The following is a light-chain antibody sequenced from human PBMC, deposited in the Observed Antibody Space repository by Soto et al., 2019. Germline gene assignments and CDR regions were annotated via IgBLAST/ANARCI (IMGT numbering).Light chain of an antibody. CDR1: SSDVGSYNL. CDR3: CSYAGSGTFYV. Sequence: QSVLTQPASVSGSPGQSITFSCTGTSSDVGSYNLVSWYQQHPGKAPKLMISEVSKRPSGVSNRFSGSKSGNTASLTISGLQAEDEADYYCCSYAGSGTFYVFRTGTKVTVL. J-gene: IGLJ1*01. CDR2: EVS. V-gene: IGLV2-23*02.